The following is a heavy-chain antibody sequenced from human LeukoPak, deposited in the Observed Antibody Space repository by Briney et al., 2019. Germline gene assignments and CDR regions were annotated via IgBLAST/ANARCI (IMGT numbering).Heavy chain of an antibody. J-gene: IGHJ4*02. V-gene: IGHV4-39*01. D-gene: IGHD6-13*01. CDR2: IYYSGST. CDR3: ARHLTYSSSWYKQDY. CDR1: GGSISSSSYY. Sequence: SETLSLTCTVSGGSISSSSYYWGWIRQPPGKGLEWVGSIYYSGSTYYNPSLKSQVTISVDTSKNQFSLKLSSVTTADTAVYYCARHLTYSSSWYKQDYWGQGTLVTVSS.